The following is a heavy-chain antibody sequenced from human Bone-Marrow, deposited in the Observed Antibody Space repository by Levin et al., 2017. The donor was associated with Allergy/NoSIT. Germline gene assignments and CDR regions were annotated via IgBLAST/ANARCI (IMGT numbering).Heavy chain of an antibody. J-gene: IGHJ1*01. CDR3: ARAGRRDILPGYLLLQY. D-gene: IGHD3-9*01. CDR1: GYTFTDYF. V-gene: IGHV1-46*01. CDR2: MNPNDGST. Sequence: PEASVKVSCKASGYTFTDYFFHWVRQAPGQGLEWMGIMNPNDGSTSYAQKFQGRVIMTRDTSTSTVYMDLSSLISEDTAVYFCARAGRRDILPGYLLLQYWGQGTLVTVSS.